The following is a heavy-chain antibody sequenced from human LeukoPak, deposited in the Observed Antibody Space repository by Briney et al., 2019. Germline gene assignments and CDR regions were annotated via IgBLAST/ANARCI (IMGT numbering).Heavy chain of an antibody. CDR1: GFTFSSYG. Sequence: SGGSLRLSCAASGFTFSSYGMPWVRQAPGKGLGWVAVISYDGSIKNYADAVKGRFTISRDNSKNTLYLHMNSLRAEDTAVYYCAKPYYYDSSGYKYYFDYWGQGTLVTVSS. D-gene: IGHD3-22*01. V-gene: IGHV3-30*18. J-gene: IGHJ4*02. CDR2: ISYDGSIK. CDR3: AKPYYYDSSGYKYYFDY.